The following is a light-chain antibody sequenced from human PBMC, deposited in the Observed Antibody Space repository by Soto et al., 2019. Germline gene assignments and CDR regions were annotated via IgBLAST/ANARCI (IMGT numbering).Light chain of an antibody. CDR1: TSNIGSNY. CDR3: ATWDDSLNSFEV. J-gene: IGLJ1*01. V-gene: IGLV1-47*01. Sequence: QSVLTQPPSASGTPGQGVTISCSGSTSNIGSNYVYWYQQLPGTAPKLLIYRNNQRPSGVPDRFSGSKSGTSASLAISGLRSDDEADYFCATWDDSLNSFEVFGTWTKVAVL. CDR2: RNN.